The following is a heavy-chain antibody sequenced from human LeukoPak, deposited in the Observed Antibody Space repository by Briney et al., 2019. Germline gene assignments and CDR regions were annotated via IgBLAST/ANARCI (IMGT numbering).Heavy chain of an antibody. CDR1: GFTFDDYG. V-gene: IGHV3-21*01. CDR2: ISSSSSYI. CDR3: ARDPAGSGSYYYDY. J-gene: IGHJ4*02. D-gene: IGHD3-10*01. Sequence: GGSLRLSCAASGFTFDDYGMSWVRQAPGKGLEWVSSISSSSSYIYYADSVKGRFTIPRDNAKNSLYLQMNSLRAEDTAVYYCARDPAGSGSYYYDYWGQGTLVTVSS.